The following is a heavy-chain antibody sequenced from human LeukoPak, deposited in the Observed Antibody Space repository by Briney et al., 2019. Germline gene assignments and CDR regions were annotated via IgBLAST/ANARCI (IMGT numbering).Heavy chain of an antibody. CDR3: ARGYFQNYYYYYYMDV. CDR1: GGSFSGYY. D-gene: IGHD2/OR15-2a*01. CDR2: INHSGST. Sequence: SETLSLTCAVYGGSFSGYYWSWIRQPPGKGLEWIGEINHSGSTNYNPSLKSRVTISVDTSKNQFSLKLSSVTAADTALYYCARGYFQNYYYYYYMDVWGKGTTVTVSS. J-gene: IGHJ6*03. V-gene: IGHV4-34*01.